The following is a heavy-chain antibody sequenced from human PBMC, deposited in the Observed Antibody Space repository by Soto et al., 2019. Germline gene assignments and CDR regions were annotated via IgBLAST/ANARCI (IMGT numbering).Heavy chain of an antibody. J-gene: IGHJ4*02. CDR1: GYDFTTYG. V-gene: IGHV1-18*01. CDR3: ARGRYGDY. CDR2: ISAHNGNT. Sequence: QVHLVQSGAEVKNPGASVKVSCKGSGYDFTTYGITWVRQAPGQGLEWMAWISAHNGNTNYAPNLQGRVTVTRDTSTSTAYIELRSLRSDXTAVXXXARGRYGDYWGQGALVTVSS. D-gene: IGHD1-1*01.